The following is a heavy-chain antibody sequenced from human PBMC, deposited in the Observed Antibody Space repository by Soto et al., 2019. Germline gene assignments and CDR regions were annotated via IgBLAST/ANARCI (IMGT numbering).Heavy chain of an antibody. J-gene: IGHJ4*02. Sequence: GASVKVSFKASGYTFTNFGVTWVRRAPGQGLEWMGWISAYTDTPNYAQKFQGRVTMTIDTSTSTAYMDLRSLTSDDTAVYYCARVIPGGLAFDYWGQGTLVTVSS. V-gene: IGHV1-18*01. CDR3: ARVIPGGLAFDY. CDR1: GYTFTNFG. D-gene: IGHD2-2*01. CDR2: ISAYTDTP.